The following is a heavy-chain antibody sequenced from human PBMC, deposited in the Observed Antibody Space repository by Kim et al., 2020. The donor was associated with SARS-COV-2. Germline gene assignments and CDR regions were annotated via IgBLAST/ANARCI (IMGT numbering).Heavy chain of an antibody. CDR1: GFTLSNYW. D-gene: IGHD1-1*01. J-gene: IGHJ4*02. CDR2: ISSDGSSI. Sequence: GGSLRLSCAASGFTLSNYWVHWVRQVPGEGLVWVSRISSDGSSITYADSVQGRLTVYRDNPKDTVYLQMVSLRVEDTGVYYCRIVRAGGTSLDVWGPGALVTLSS. CDR3: RIVRAGGTSLDV. V-gene: IGHV3-74*01.